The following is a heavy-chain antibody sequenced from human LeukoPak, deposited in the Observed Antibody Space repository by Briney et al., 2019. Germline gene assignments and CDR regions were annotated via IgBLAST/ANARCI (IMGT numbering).Heavy chain of an antibody. J-gene: IGHJ4*02. CDR2: IYYSGST. V-gene: IGHV4-61*08. D-gene: IGHD3-9*01. Sequence: SETLSLTCTVSGDSISSGDYYWSWIRQPPGKGLEWIGYIYYSGSTKYNPSLTSRVTISVDTSKNQFSLKLTSVTAADTAVYYCARYNILTASDYWGQGILVTVSS. CDR1: GDSISSGDYY. CDR3: ARYNILTASDY.